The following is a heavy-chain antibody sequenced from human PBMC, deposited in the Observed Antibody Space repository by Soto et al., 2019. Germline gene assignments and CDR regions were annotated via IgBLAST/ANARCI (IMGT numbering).Heavy chain of an antibody. D-gene: IGHD2-21*01. CDR1: GFTFSTYW. V-gene: IGHV3-74*01. CDR3: ARGAFHIYYVDS. J-gene: IGHJ4*02. Sequence: EVQLVESGGDSVQPGGSLRLSCAASGFTFSTYWMHWVRQAPGEGLVWVSRIKGDGSSTSSADSVEGRFTISRDNAKNTVYLHMNSLRADDTAVYYCARGAFHIYYVDSWGQGTLVTVSS. CDR2: IKGDGSST.